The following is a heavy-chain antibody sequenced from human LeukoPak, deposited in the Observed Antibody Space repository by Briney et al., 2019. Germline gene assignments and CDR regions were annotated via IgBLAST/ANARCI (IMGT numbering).Heavy chain of an antibody. CDR3: ASGIAVAGTYNWFDP. CDR2: IYRSGST. CDR1: GGSISSSNW. J-gene: IGHJ5*02. D-gene: IGHD6-19*01. V-gene: IGHV4-4*02. Sequence: PSETLSLTCAVSGGSISSSNWWSWVRQPPGKGLEWIGEIYRSGSTNYNPSLKSRVTISVDKSKNQFSLKLSSVTAADTAVYYCASGIAVAGTYNWFDPWGQGTLVTVSS.